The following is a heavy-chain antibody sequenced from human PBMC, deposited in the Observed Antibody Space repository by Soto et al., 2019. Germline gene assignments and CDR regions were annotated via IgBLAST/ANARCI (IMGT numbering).Heavy chain of an antibody. D-gene: IGHD3-3*01. J-gene: IGHJ6*02. CDR2: INAGNGNT. CDR1: GYTFTSYA. V-gene: IGHV1-3*01. Sequence: ASVKVSCKASGYTFTSYAMHWVRQAPGQRLEWMGWINAGNGNTKYSQKFQGRVTITRDTSASTAYMELSSLRSEDTAVYYCARGFSDFWSGYYGTGYYYYGMDVWGQGTTVTVSS. CDR3: ARGFSDFWSGYYGTGYYYYGMDV.